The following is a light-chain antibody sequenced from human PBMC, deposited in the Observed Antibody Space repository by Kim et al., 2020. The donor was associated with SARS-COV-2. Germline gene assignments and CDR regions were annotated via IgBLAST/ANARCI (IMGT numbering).Light chain of an antibody. V-gene: IGLV1-47*01. J-gene: IGLJ2*01. CDR1: SYSIGSYV. CDR3: AAWDDSLSGVV. CDR2: RNN. Sequence: QMLMTSCAGSSYSIGSYVVYCYQQLPRTATKLLNYRNNRLPSGVPDRFSGAKSGPSASLAISGLRSEDEDDYYCAAWDDSLSGVVFGGGTQLTVL.